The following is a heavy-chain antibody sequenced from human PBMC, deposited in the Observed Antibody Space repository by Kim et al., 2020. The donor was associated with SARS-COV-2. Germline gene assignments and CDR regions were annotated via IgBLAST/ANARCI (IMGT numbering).Heavy chain of an antibody. CDR3: AREVFSNDMDV. CDR2: INQDGTTI. CDR1: GFSFSSYW. J-gene: IGHJ6*01. V-gene: IGHV3-7*03. Sequence: GGSLRLFCEASGFSFSSYWMSWVRQVPEKGLQWVANINQDGTTIYFGDSLSADSMRGRFTISRDNAKNSLYLQMNSLRAEDTAVHYCAREVFSNDMDVWG.